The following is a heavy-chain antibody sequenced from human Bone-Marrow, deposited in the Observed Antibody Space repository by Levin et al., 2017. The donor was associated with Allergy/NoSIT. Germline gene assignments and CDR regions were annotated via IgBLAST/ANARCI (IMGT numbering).Heavy chain of an antibody. V-gene: IGHV4-4*02. CDR3: AKAAFDI. CDR1: GGPITNDNW. CDR2: IYHTGTT. Sequence: SSETLSLTCTVSGGPITNDNWWSWVRQSPGKGLEWIGEIYHTGTTTYNPSLKGRVTISVDKSRNKFSLRLTSMTAADTAMYFCAKAAFDIWGQGTMVIVSS. J-gene: IGHJ3*02.